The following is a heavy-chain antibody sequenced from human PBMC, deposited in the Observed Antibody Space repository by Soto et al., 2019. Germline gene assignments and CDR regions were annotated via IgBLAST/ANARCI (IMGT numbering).Heavy chain of an antibody. Sequence: QVHLVQSGAEVKKPGASVKVSCKTSGYTFTNYGISWVRQAPGQGPQWMGWISYYNGDTKYAQTLQGRVTMTTDTSTSTAYMELRSLRADDTAVYYCARGGSTWSAEYYQHWGQGTVVIVS. J-gene: IGHJ1*01. D-gene: IGHD6-13*01. CDR1: GYTFTNYG. V-gene: IGHV1-18*01. CDR2: ISYYNGDT. CDR3: ARGGSTWSAEYYQH.